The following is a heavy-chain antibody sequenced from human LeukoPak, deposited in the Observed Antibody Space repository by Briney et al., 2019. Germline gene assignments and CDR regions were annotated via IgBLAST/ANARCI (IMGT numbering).Heavy chain of an antibody. Sequence: ASVKVSCKASGYTFTNYDINWVRQATGQGLEWMGWMNPNSGNTGYAQKFQGRVTMTRNTSISTAYMEPSSLRSEDTAVYYCARSLAAAGYYYYYYMDVWGKGTTVTVPS. D-gene: IGHD6-13*01. V-gene: IGHV1-8*01. CDR3: ARSLAAAGYYYYYYMDV. CDR2: MNPNSGNT. J-gene: IGHJ6*03. CDR1: GYTFTNYD.